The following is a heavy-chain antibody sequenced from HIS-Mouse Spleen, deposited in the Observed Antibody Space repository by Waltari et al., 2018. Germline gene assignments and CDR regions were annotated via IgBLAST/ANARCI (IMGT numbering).Heavy chain of an antibody. CDR2: IYFSGST. D-gene: IGHD6-13*01. V-gene: IGHV4-39*07. CDR1: GRSISSSSYY. Sequence: QLQLQESGPGLVKPSETLSLTCTLSGRSISSSSYYWRWIRQPPGKGLEWIGSIYFSGSTYYNPSLKSRVTISVDTSKNQFSLKLSSVTAADTAVYYCAREIPYSSSWYDWYFDLWGRGTLVTVSS. J-gene: IGHJ2*01. CDR3: AREIPYSSSWYDWYFDL.